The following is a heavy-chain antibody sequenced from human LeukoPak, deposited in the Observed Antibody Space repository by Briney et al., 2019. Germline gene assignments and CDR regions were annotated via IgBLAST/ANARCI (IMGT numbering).Heavy chain of an antibody. CDR2: IYSGGST. CDR3: ASSYGDYVYAFDI. D-gene: IGHD4-17*01. CDR1: GFTVSSNY. Sequence: GGSLRLSCAASGFTVSSNYMSWVRQAPGKGLEWVSVIYSGGSTYYADSVKGRFTISRDNSKNTLYLQMNSLRAEDTAVYYCASSYGDYVYAFDIWGQGTMVTVSS. V-gene: IGHV3-53*01. J-gene: IGHJ3*02.